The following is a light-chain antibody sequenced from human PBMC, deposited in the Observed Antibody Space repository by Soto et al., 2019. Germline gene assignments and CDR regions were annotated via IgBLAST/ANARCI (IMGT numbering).Light chain of an antibody. CDR3: QQLNTYPWT. CDR1: QGISRW. CDR2: AAS. J-gene: IGKJ1*01. V-gene: IGKV1-12*01. Sequence: DRQMTQSQSSVSASVGDRVTTTCRASQGISRWLAWYQQTAGKAPKIXSYAASTLLSGVPSRFRGSGSGADFTLTISSLKPEYFETYYCQQLNTYPWTFGQGTKVDIK.